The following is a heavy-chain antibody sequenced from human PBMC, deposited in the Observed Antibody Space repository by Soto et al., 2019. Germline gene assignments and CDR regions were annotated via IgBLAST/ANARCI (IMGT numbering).Heavy chain of an antibody. CDR1: GGSISSGGYY. CDR2: IYYSGST. D-gene: IGHD6-6*01. V-gene: IGHV4-31*03. CDR3: ARDTAARPGGMDV. Sequence: SETLSLTCTVSGGSISSGGYYWSWIRQHPGKGLEWIGYIYYSGSTYYNPSLKSRVTISVDTSKNQFSLKLSSVTAADTAVYYCARDTAARPGGMDVRGQGTTVTVSS. J-gene: IGHJ6*02.